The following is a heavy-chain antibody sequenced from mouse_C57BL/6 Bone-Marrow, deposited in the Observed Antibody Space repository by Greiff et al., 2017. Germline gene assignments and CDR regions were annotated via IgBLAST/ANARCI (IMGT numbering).Heavy chain of an antibody. J-gene: IGHJ2*01. CDR3: AGPLDRLLLFDY. CDR2: IYPGSGNT. V-gene: IGHV1-66*01. Sequence: QVQLQSGPELVKPGASVKISCKASGYSFTSYYIHWVKQRPGQGLEWIGWIYPGSGNTKYNEKFKGKATLTADTSSSTASMQLSSLTSEDSAVYYCAGPLDRLLLFDYWGQGTTLTVTS. D-gene: IGHD2-10*01. CDR1: GYSFTSYY.